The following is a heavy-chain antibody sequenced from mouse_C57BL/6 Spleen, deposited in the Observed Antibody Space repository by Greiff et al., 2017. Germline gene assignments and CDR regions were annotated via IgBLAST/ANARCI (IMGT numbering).Heavy chain of an antibody. CDR1: GYTFTDYN. CDR2: INPNNGGT. J-gene: IGHJ3*01. V-gene: IGHV1-18*01. CDR3: ARRLRYQAWFAY. D-gene: IGHD1-1*01. Sequence: VQLKQSGPELVKPGASVKIPCKASGYTFTDYNMDWAKQSHGKSLEWIGDINPNNGGTIYNQKFKGKATLTVDKSSSTAYMELRSLTSEDTAVYYCARRLRYQAWFAYWGQGTLVTVSA.